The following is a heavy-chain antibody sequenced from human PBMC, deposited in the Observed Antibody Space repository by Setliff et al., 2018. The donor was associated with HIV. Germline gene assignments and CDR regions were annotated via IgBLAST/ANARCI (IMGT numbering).Heavy chain of an antibody. Sequence: PSETLSLTCAVYGGSFSGHYWSWIRQPPGKGLEWIGEINRNGNTNYNPSLKSRVTISVDRSRNQFSLTLNSVTAADTATYYCASRGIVVVTMSMPDEFFVHWGQGTLVTVS. D-gene: IGHD2-21*02. CDR3: ASRGIVVVTMSMPDEFFVH. V-gene: IGHV4-34*01. CDR2: INRNGNT. J-gene: IGHJ1*01. CDR1: GGSFSGHY.